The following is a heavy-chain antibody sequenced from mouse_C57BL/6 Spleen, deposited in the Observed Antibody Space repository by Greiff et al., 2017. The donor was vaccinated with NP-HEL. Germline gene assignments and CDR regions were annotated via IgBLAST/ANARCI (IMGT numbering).Heavy chain of an antibody. D-gene: IGHD3-1*01. J-gene: IGHJ4*01. CDR2: ISYDGSN. V-gene: IGHV3-6*01. CDR1: GYSITSGYY. CDR3: ARVRGTALAYAMDY. Sequence: EVKLMESGPGLVKPSQSLSLTCSVTGYSITSGYYWNWIRQFPGNKLEWMGYISYDGSNNYNPSLKNRISITRDTSKNQFFLKLNSVTTEDTATYYFARVRGTALAYAMDYWGQGTAVTVSS.